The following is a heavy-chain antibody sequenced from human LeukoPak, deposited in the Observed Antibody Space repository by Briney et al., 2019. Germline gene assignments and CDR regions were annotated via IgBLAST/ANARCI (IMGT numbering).Heavy chain of an antibody. Sequence: PGGSLRLSCAASGFTFDDYAMHWVRQAPGKGLEWVSGISWNGGSIGYADSVKGRFTISRDNAKNSLYLQMNSLRAEDTALYYCAKDMFEVDSSFDYWGQGTLVTVSS. J-gene: IGHJ4*02. CDR3: AKDMFEVDSSFDY. V-gene: IGHV3-9*01. CDR2: ISWNGGSI. CDR1: GFTFDDYA. D-gene: IGHD2-21*01.